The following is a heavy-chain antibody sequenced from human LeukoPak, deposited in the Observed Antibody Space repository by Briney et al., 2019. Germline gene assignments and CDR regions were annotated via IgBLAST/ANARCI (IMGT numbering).Heavy chain of an antibody. CDR1: GFTSSSYA. D-gene: IGHD6-19*01. V-gene: IGHV3-23*01. CDR3: AKGLAVAVSYFDY. CDR2: ISGSGGST. Sequence: VGSLRLSCAASGFTSSSYAMSWVRQAPGKGLEWVSAISGSGGSTYYADSVKGRFTISRDNSKNTLYLQMNSLRAEDTAVYYCAKGLAVAVSYFDYWGQGTLVTVSS. J-gene: IGHJ4*02.